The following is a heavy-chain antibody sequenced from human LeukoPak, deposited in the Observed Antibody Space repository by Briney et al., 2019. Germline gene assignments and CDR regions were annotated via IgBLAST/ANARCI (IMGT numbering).Heavy chain of an antibody. CDR2: IYYSGST. Sequence: SETLSLTCTVSGGSISSSSYYWGWIRQPPGKGLEWIGSIYYSGSTYYNPSLKSRVTISVDTSKNQFSLKLSSVTAADTAVYYCARGRTDIVVVKGTIFAMDVWGKGTTVTVSS. CDR3: ARGRTDIVVVKGTIFAMDV. V-gene: IGHV4-39*07. J-gene: IGHJ6*03. D-gene: IGHD2-2*01. CDR1: GGSISSSSYY.